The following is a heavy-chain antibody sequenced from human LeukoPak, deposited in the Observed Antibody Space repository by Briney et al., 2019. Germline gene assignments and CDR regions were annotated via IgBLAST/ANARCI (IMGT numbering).Heavy chain of an antibody. V-gene: IGHV1-2*02. Sequence: ASVKVSCKASGYTFTVYYMHWVRQAPGQGLEWMGWINPNSGGTKYAQKFQGRVTMTRDTSISTAYMELSRLRSDDTAVYYCARAPHYDSDAFDIWGQGTMVTVSS. J-gene: IGHJ3*02. D-gene: IGHD3-22*01. CDR1: GYTFTVYY. CDR3: ARAPHYDSDAFDI. CDR2: INPNSGGT.